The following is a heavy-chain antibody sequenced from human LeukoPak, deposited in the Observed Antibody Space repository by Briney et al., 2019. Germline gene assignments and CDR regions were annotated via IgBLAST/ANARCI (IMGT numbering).Heavy chain of an antibody. D-gene: IGHD6-6*01. Sequence: SETLSLTCTVSGGSFTTHYWNWFRQPAGKGLEWIGRIYSGGSTNYKSSLKSRVIMSIDTSKRQLSLNLSSVTAADTAIYYCARDIGLDYSSSSFASDIWGPGTLVIVSS. CDR3: ARDIGLDYSSSSFASDI. J-gene: IGHJ3*02. CDR1: GGSFTTHY. CDR2: IYSGGST. V-gene: IGHV4-4*07.